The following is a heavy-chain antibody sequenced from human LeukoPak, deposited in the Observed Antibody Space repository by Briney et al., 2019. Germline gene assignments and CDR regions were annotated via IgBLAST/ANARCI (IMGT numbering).Heavy chain of an antibody. Sequence: ASVKVSCKASGYTFTEYGFTWVRQAPGQGLEWMGWISGYNGNRQYAQKLHGRVTMTTDTSTSTAYMELRSLRYDDTAVYYCARGGRGVTIVSDSWGQGTLVTVSS. CDR1: GYTFTEYG. CDR3: ARGGRGVTIVSDS. V-gene: IGHV1-18*01. CDR2: ISGYNGNR. D-gene: IGHD2-21*01. J-gene: IGHJ4*02.